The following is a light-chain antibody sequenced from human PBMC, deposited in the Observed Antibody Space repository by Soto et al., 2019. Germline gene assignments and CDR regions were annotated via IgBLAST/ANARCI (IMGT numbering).Light chain of an antibody. CDR1: SRHSSYA. V-gene: IGLV4-69*01. CDR3: QTWGTGIKVV. Sequence: QTVVTQSPSASASLGASVKLTCTLSSRHSSYAIAWHQQQPEKGPRYLMKLNSDGSHSKGDGIPDRFSGSSSGAERYLTISSLQSEDEADYYCQTWGTGIKVVFGGGTQLTVL. CDR2: LNSDGSH. J-gene: IGLJ2*01.